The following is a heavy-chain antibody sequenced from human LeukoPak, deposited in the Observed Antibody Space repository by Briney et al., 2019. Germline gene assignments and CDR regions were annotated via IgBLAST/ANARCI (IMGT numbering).Heavy chain of an antibody. Sequence: GASVKVSCKASGGTFSSYAISWVRQAPGQGLEWMGGIIPILGTANYAQKFQGRVTITTGGSTSTAYMELSSLRSEDTAVYYCARGSSNYVGEYYYYMDVWGKGTTVTVSS. J-gene: IGHJ6*03. CDR2: IIPILGTA. V-gene: IGHV1-69*05. D-gene: IGHD4-11*01. CDR3: ARGSSNYVGEYYYYMDV. CDR1: GGTFSSYA.